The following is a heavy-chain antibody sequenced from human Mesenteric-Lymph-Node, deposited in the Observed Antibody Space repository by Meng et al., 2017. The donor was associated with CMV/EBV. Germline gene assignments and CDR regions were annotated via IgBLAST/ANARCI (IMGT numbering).Heavy chain of an antibody. Sequence: GGSLRLSCAASGFTFDDYAMHWVRQAPGQGLEWVSGISWNSGSIGYADSVKGRFTISRDKAKNSLYLQMNSLGAEDTAVYYCARDKGLRVRASDYWGQGTLVTVSS. CDR2: ISWNSGSI. CDR1: GFTFDDYA. D-gene: IGHD3-10*02. J-gene: IGHJ4*02. CDR3: ARDKGLRVRASDY. V-gene: IGHV3-9*01.